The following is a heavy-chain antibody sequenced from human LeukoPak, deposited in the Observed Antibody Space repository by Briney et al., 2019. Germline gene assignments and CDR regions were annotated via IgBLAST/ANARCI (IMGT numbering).Heavy chain of an antibody. CDR1: GFTFSSYS. Sequence: GGSLRLSCAASGFTFSSYSMNWVRQAPGKGLEWVSSISSSSSYIYYADSVKGRFTISRDNAENSLYLQMNSLRAEDTAVYYCARGQYYYDSSGYRDYWGQGTLVTVSS. CDR3: ARGQYYYDSSGYRDY. V-gene: IGHV3-21*01. D-gene: IGHD3-22*01. J-gene: IGHJ4*02. CDR2: ISSSSSYI.